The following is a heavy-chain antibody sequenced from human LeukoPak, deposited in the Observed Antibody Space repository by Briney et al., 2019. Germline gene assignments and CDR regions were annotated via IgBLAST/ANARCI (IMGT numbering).Heavy chain of an antibody. V-gene: IGHV3-30-3*01. Sequence: QPGRSLRRSCAASGFTFSDYAMHWVRQAPGKGLEWVAVLSYGGTNKYYADSVKGRFTISRDNSKNTMFLQMNSLRAEDTAVYHCARDRSGYANDAFDFWGQGTMVTVSS. J-gene: IGHJ3*01. D-gene: IGHD3-3*01. CDR2: LSYGGTNK. CDR1: GFTFSDYA. CDR3: ARDRSGYANDAFDF.